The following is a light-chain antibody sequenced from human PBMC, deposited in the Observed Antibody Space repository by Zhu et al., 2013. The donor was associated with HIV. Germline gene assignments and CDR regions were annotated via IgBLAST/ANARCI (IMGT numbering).Light chain of an antibody. CDR1: SSNIGAGYD. CDR2: GNT. CDR3: QSYDSTLSGSGV. J-gene: IGLJ2*01. V-gene: IGLV1-40*01. Sequence: QSVLTQPPSVSGAPGQRVTISCTGSSSNIGAGYDVHWYQQLPGTAPKLLIYGNTNRPSGVPDRFSGSKSGTSASLAITGLQADDEADYYCQSYDSTLSGSGVFGGGTKLTVL.